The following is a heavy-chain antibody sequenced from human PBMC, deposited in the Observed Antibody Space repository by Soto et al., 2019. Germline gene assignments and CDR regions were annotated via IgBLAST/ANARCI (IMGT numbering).Heavy chain of an antibody. Sequence: GESLKISCQGSGYSFTSNWIGWVRQMPGKGLEWMGIINPADSDIKYSPSFQGQVTISADKSIGTAYLQWSSLKASDTAMYYCARHQRDDASRKIDCWGQGTLVTVST. D-gene: IGHD3-16*01. CDR2: INPADSDI. J-gene: IGHJ4*02. CDR1: GYSFTSNW. V-gene: IGHV5-51*01. CDR3: ARHQRDDASRKIDC.